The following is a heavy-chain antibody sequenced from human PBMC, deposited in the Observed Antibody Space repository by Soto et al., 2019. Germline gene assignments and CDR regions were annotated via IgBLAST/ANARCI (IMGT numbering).Heavy chain of an antibody. J-gene: IGHJ4*02. CDR2: IKSDGTET. CDR1: GITFSTYR. Sequence: EVQLVESGGGLVQPGGSLRLSCVVSGITFSTYRMHWVRQAPGKGLVWVSHIKSDGTETHYTDSVRGRFIISRDNAKNTLFLQMNSLRAEDTAVYYCARENYDFWSGYYLDYWGQGTLVTVSS. CDR3: ARENYDFWSGYYLDY. D-gene: IGHD3-3*01. V-gene: IGHV3-74*01.